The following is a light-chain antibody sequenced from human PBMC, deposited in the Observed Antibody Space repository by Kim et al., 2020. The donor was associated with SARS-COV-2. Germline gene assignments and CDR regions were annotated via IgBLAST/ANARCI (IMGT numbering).Light chain of an antibody. CDR1: QGISIN. V-gene: IGKV1-27*01. CDR2: DAS. J-gene: IGKJ1*01. Sequence: DIQMTQSPASLSASVGDRVTITCRASQGISINLAWYQHKPGKVPKLLIYDASALQSGVPSRFSGSGSGTDFTLTISSLQPEDVATYYCQEYDGAPWTFGQGTKVDIK. CDR3: QEYDGAPWT.